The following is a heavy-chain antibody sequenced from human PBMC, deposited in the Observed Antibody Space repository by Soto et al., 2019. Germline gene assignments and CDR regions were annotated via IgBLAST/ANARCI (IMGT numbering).Heavy chain of an antibody. CDR1: GGSSSNAVYY. V-gene: IGHV4-31*03. J-gene: IGHJ5*02. CDR3: ARVGAATSWFDP. Sequence: TLSLTCTVSGGSSSNAVYYWSWILQHPGKGLEWIGYISHNGDTYYNPSLKSRLFISVDTSQNQFSLKLTSVTAADTAVYYCARVGAATSWFDPWGQGTLVTVSS. CDR2: ISHNGDT. D-gene: IGHD2-15*01.